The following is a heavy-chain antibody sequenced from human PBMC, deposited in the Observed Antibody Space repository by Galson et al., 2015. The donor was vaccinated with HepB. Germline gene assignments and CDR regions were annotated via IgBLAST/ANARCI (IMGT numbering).Heavy chain of an antibody. J-gene: IGHJ4*02. CDR3: AKAGEGYYCDQ. CDR1: GFSFSSYA. CDR2: ISGSAVMT. V-gene: IGHV3-23*01. D-gene: IGHD6-19*01. Sequence: SLRLSCAVSGFSFSSYAMTWVRQAPGKGLEWLSGISGSAVMTSYADSVKGRFTISRDNSKNTLYLQMNSLRTEDTAVYYCAKAGEGYYCDQWGQGTLVTVSS.